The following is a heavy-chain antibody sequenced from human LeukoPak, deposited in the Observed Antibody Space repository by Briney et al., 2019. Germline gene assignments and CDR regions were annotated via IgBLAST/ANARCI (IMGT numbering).Heavy chain of an antibody. V-gene: IGHV4-39*07. Sequence: PSETLSLTCTVSGGSISSSSYYWGWIRQPPGKGLEWIGSIYYSGSTYYNPSLKSRVTISVDTSKNQFSLKLSSVTAADTAVYYCARHGLMSYYYDSSGTHMGNYYYYYMDVWGKGTTVTVSS. CDR3: ARHGLMSYYYDSSGTHMGNYYYYYMDV. CDR2: IYYSGST. D-gene: IGHD3-22*01. CDR1: GGSISSSSYY. J-gene: IGHJ6*03.